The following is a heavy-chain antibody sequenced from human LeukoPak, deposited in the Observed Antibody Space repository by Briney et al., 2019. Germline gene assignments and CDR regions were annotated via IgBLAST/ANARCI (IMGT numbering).Heavy chain of an antibody. D-gene: IGHD6-13*01. V-gene: IGHV4-61*01. Sequence: SETLSLTCTVSGGSISSSSYYWSWIRQPPGKGLEWIGYIYYSGSTNYNPSLKSRVTISVDTSKNQFSLKLSSVTAADTAVYYCARGGRSSSWSYYFDYWGQGTLVTVSS. CDR1: GGSISSSSYY. CDR2: IYYSGST. J-gene: IGHJ4*02. CDR3: ARGGRSSSWSYYFDY.